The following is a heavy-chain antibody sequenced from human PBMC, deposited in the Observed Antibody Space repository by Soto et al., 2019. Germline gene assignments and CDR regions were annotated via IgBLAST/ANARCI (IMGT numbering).Heavy chain of an antibody. CDR2: ISGGAENT. J-gene: IGHJ4*02. CDR3: ARDVGGTAFFDA. CDR1: GFTFSSYG. V-gene: IGHV3-23*01. Sequence: EVRLLESGGGLVQPGGSLRLSCAASGFTFSSYGMSWVRQAPGKGLEWVSTISGGAENTHYADSVKGRFTISRDNSENTQYLQMNGLRAEDTALYYCARDVGGTAFFDAWGPGTLVTVSS. D-gene: IGHD1-26*01.